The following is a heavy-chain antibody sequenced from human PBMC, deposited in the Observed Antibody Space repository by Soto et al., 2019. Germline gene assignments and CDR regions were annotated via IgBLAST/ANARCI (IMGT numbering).Heavy chain of an antibody. V-gene: IGHV3-23*01. J-gene: IGHJ4*02. D-gene: IGHD6-19*01. Sequence: GGSLRLSCAASGFTFSSYAMSWVRQAPGKGLEWVSAISGSGVSTYYADSVKGRFTISRDNSKNTLYLQMNSLRAEDTAVYYCAKEYEYSSGWERIDYWGQGTLVTVSS. CDR1: GFTFSSYA. CDR2: ISGSGVST. CDR3: AKEYEYSSGWERIDY.